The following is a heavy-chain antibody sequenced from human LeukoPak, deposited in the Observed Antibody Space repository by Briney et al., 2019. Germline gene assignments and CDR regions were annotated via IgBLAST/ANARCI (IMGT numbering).Heavy chain of an antibody. J-gene: IGHJ6*02. Sequence: ASVKVSCKASGGTFSSYAISWVRQAPGQGLEWMGGIIPIFGIANYAQKFQGRVTITADESTSTAYMELSSLRSEDTAVYYCARAAYYYDSSAKSKGYYYYGMDVWGQGTTVTVSS. V-gene: IGHV1-69*13. CDR2: IIPIFGIA. D-gene: IGHD3-22*01. CDR3: ARAAYYYDSSAKSKGYYYYGMDV. CDR1: GGTFSSYA.